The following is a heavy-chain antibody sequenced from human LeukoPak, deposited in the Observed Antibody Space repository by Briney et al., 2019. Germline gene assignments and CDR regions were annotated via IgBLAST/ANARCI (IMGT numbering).Heavy chain of an antibody. CDR3: ARWPVIARMLHY. J-gene: IGHJ4*02. D-gene: IGHD2-21*01. CDR1: GGSISSSSYY. CDR2: IYYSGST. Sequence: SETLSLTCTVSGGSISSSSYYWGWIRQPPGKGLEWIGSIYYSGSTYYNPSLKSRVTISVDTSKNQFSLNLSSVTAADTAVYYCARWPVIARMLHYWGQGTLVTVSS. V-gene: IGHV4-39*07.